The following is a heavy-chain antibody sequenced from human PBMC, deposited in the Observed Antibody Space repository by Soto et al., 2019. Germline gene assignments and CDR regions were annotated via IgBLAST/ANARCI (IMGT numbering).Heavy chain of an antibody. Sequence: EVQLLESGGGLVQPGGSLRLSCTASGFTFSTYAMSWVRQAPGKGLEWVSTISASGSTYYADSVKGRFTISRDNSKNMLYLEMNSVRAEDTAVYYCAKDKGGRYCSRTSCLYSFDYWGQGTLVTVFS. V-gene: IGHV3-23*01. CDR1: GFTFSTYA. D-gene: IGHD2-2*01. CDR2: ISASGST. J-gene: IGHJ4*02. CDR3: AKDKGGRYCSRTSCLYSFDY.